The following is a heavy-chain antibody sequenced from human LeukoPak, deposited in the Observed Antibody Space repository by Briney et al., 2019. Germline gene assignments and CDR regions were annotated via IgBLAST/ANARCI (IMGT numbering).Heavy chain of an antibody. CDR3: ARDYPIFGVVTYYYYMDV. V-gene: IGHV4-4*07. CDR2: IYTSGST. CDR1: GGSISSYY. D-gene: IGHD3-3*01. J-gene: IGHJ6*03. Sequence: SETLSLTCTVSGGSISSYYWSWIRQPAGKGLEWIGRIYTSGSTNYNPSLKSRVTMSVDTSKNQFSLKLSSVTAADTAVYYCARDYPIFGVVTYYYYMDVWGKGTTVTVSS.